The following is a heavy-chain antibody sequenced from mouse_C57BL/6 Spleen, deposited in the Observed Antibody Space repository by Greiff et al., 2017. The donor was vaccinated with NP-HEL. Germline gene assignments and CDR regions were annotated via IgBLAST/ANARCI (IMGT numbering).Heavy chain of an antibody. Sequence: VKLQQPGAELVKPGASVKLSCKASGYTFTSYWMHWVKQRPGQGLEWIGMIHPNSGSTNYNEKFKSKATLTVDKSSSTAYMQLSSLTSEDSAVYYCARDDYDDPFDYWGQGTTLTVSS. CDR2: IHPNSGST. CDR3: ARDDYDDPFDY. V-gene: IGHV1-64*01. D-gene: IGHD2-4*01. CDR1: GYTFTSYW. J-gene: IGHJ2*01.